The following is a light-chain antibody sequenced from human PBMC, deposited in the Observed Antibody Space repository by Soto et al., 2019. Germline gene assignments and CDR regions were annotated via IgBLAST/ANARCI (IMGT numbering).Light chain of an antibody. CDR3: QQRSNWPYT. V-gene: IGKV3-11*01. J-gene: IGKJ2*01. CDR1: QRVSSY. Sequence: EIVLTQSPATLSLSPGERATLSCRATQRVSSYLAWYQHKPGQAPRLLIYDASNRATGIPARFSGSGSGTDFPLTISSLEPEDFAVYYCQQRSNWPYTFGQGTKLEIK. CDR2: DAS.